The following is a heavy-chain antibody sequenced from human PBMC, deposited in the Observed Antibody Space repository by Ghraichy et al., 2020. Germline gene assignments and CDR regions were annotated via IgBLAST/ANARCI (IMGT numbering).Heavy chain of an antibody. V-gene: IGHV3-49*03. CDR1: GFTFGDYA. J-gene: IGHJ4*02. CDR2: IRSKAYGGTT. Sequence: GGSLRLSCTASGFTFGDYAMSWFRQAPGKGLEWVGFIRSKAYGGTTEYAASVKGRFTISRDDSKSIAYLQMNSLKTEDTAVYYCTRDVRGYSGYVFSGAGDYWGQGTLVTVSS. CDR3: TRDVRGYSGYVFSGAGDY. D-gene: IGHD5-12*01.